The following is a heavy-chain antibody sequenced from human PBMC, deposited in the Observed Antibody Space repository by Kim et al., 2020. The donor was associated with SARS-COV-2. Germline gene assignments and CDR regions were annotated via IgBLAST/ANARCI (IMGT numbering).Heavy chain of an antibody. V-gene: IGHV5-51*01. CDR1: GYSFSSYW. Sequence: GESLKISCKGSGYSFSSYWIGWVRQMPGKGLEWMGIIYPGDSDTRYSPSVQGQVTISADKSISTAYLQWISLKASDTAMYYCAGPSSAWDNAFDIWGQGTMVTVSS. CDR2: IYPGDSDT. CDR3: AGPSSAWDNAFDI. D-gene: IGHD6-19*01. J-gene: IGHJ3*02.